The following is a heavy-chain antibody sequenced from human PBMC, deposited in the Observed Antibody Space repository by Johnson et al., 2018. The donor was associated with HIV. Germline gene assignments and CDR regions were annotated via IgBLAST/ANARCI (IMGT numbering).Heavy chain of an antibody. V-gene: IGHV3-74*01. CDR3: ARAAYYYDTSGYYGAFDI. CDR1: GFTFSSYW. J-gene: IGHJ3*02. Sequence: VQLVESGGGLVQPGGSLRLSCAASGFTFSSYWMHWVRQAPGKGLVWVSRIDTDGSSPSYADSVKGRFTISRDNAKNTLYLQMNSLRAEDTAVYYCARAAYYYDTSGYYGAFDIWGQGTMVTVSS. CDR2: IDTDGSSP. D-gene: IGHD3-22*01.